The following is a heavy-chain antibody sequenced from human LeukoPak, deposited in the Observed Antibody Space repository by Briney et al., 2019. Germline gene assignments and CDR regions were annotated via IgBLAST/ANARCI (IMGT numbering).Heavy chain of an antibody. D-gene: IGHD3-10*01. CDR1: GGSISLYY. V-gene: IGHV4-4*07. J-gene: IGHJ6*03. Sequence: SETLSLTCTVSGGSISLYYWNWIRQPAGKGLEWIGRIFTSGIANYNPSLKSRVTMSVDTSKSQFSPALSSVTAADTAVYYCAREISGSYYNPLGYMDVWGKGTTVTVAS. CDR2: IFTSGIA. CDR3: AREISGSYYNPLGYMDV.